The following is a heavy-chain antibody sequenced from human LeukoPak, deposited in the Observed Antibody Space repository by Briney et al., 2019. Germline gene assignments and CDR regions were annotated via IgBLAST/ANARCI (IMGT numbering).Heavy chain of an antibody. D-gene: IGHD3-3*01. CDR2: INHSGSA. J-gene: IGHJ4*02. V-gene: IGHV4-34*01. CDR3: ARLTHSVFWLVDYPVFDY. CDR1: GGSFSGYS. Sequence: SETLSLTCAVFGGSFSGYSWSWIRQPPGEGLEWIGEINHSGSADYNPSLKSRVTISGDTSKNQFSLKLNSVTAADTAVYYCARLTHSVFWLVDYPVFDYWGQGTLVTVSS.